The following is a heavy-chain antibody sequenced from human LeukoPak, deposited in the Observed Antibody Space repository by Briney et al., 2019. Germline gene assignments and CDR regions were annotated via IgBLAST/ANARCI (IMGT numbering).Heavy chain of an antibody. CDR2: ISYDGSNK. J-gene: IGHJ4*02. Sequence: GRSLRLSCAASGFTFSSYAMHWVRQAPGKGLEWVAVISYDGSNKYYADSVKGRFTISRDNSKNTLHLQMNSLRAEDTAVYYCAKDRPHFDYWGQGNLVTVSS. CDR3: AKDRPHFDY. CDR1: GFTFSSYA. V-gene: IGHV3-30-3*01.